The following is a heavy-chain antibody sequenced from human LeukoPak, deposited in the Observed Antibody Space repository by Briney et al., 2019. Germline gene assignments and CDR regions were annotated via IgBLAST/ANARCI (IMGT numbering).Heavy chain of an antibody. V-gene: IGHV4-59*01. Sequence: SETLSLTCTVSGDSIRTYHWNWIRQSPGKGLEWIGSAHYSGSGNHNPSLKSRLTISVDTPKNQVSLKLSSITAADTAVYYCARDEINYGSGSYFDFWGQGTLVTVSS. D-gene: IGHD3-10*01. CDR2: AHYSGSG. CDR1: GDSIRTYH. CDR3: ARDEINYGSGSYFDF. J-gene: IGHJ4*02.